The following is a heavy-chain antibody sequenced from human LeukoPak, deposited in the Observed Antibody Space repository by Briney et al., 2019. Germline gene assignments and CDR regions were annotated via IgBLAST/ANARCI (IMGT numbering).Heavy chain of an antibody. Sequence: ASVKVSCKASGYTFTGYYMHWVRQAPGQGLEWMGWINPNSGGTKYAQKFQGRVTMTRDTSISTAYMELSRLRSDDTAVYYCARTWPSSSSGLDYWGQGTLVTVSS. D-gene: IGHD6-6*01. CDR2: INPNSGGT. V-gene: IGHV1-2*02. CDR1: GYTFTGYY. CDR3: ARTWPSSSSGLDY. J-gene: IGHJ4*02.